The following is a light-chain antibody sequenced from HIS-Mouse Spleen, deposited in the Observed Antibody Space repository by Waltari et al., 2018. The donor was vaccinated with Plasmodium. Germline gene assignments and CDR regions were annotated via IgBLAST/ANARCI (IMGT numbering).Light chain of an antibody. CDR1: QDISNY. CDR2: DAS. V-gene: IGKV1-33*01. CDR3: QQYDNLPYT. J-gene: IGKJ2*01. Sequence: DIQMTQSPSSLSASVGCRVTVTCQASQDISNYLNWYQQKPGKAPKLLIYDASNLETGGPSRFSGSGSGTDFTFTISSLQPEDIATYYCQQYDNLPYTFGQGTKLEIK.